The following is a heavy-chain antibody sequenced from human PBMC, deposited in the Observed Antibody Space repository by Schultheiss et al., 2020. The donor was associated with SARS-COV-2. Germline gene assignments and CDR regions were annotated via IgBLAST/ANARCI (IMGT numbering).Heavy chain of an antibody. J-gene: IGHJ4*02. CDR3: ARHGSGTSFYY. D-gene: IGHD2-15*01. CDR1: GGSISNYY. Sequence: SQTLSLTCNVSGGSISNYYWSWIRQPAGEGLEWIGRIYTSGSTNYNPSLKSRVTISVDTSKNQFSLKLSSVTAADTAVYYCARHGSGTSFYYWGQGTLVTVSS. V-gene: IGHV4-4*07. CDR2: IYTSGST.